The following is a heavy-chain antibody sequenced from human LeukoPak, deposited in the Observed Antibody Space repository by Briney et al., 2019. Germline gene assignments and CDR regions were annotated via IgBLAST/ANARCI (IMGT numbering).Heavy chain of an antibody. CDR2: IWYDGSNK. CDR3: ARAGGLWFGESLLDY. J-gene: IGHJ4*02. V-gene: IGHV3-33*01. D-gene: IGHD3-10*01. CDR1: GFTFSSYG. Sequence: GGSLRLSCAASGFTFSSYGMHWVRQAPGKGLEWVAVIWYDGSNKFYADSVKGRFTISRDNSKNTLYLQMNSLRAEDTAVYYCARAGGLWFGESLLDYWGQGTLVTVSS.